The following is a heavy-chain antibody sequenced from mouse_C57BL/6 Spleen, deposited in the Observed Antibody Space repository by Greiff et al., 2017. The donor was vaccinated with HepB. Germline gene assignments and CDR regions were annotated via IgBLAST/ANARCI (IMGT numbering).Heavy chain of an antibody. D-gene: IGHD1-1*01. CDR3: ARGYYGSSYAMDY. CDR1: GYTFTSYW. J-gene: IGHJ4*01. V-gene: IGHV1-64*01. Sequence: QVQLQQPGAELVKPGASVKLSCKASGYTFTSYWMHWVKQRPGQGLEWIGMIHPNSGSTNYNEKFKSKATLTVDKSSSTAYMQLSSLTSEDSAVYYCARGYYGSSYAMDYGGQGTSVTVSS. CDR2: IHPNSGST.